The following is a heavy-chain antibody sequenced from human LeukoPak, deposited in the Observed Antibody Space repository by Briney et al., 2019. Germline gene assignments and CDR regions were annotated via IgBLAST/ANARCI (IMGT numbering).Heavy chain of an antibody. CDR2: ISAYNGNT. J-gene: IGHJ3*02. D-gene: IGHD5-18*01. CDR1: GYTFTSYG. V-gene: IGHV1-18*01. CDR3: ARGYRLTRQPNDAFDI. Sequence: ASVNVSCTASGYTFTSYGISWVRQAPGQGLEGMGWISAYNGNTNYAQKLQGRVTMTTDTSTSTAYMELRSLRSDDTAVYYCARGYRLTRQPNDAFDIWGQGTMVTVSS.